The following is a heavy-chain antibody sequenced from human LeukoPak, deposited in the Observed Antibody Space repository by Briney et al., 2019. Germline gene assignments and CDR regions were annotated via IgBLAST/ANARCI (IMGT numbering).Heavy chain of an antibody. V-gene: IGHV4-61*02. CDR3: ARTLSIAVEFDP. CDR1: GGSISSGSYY. Sequence: SETLSLTCTVSGGSISSGSYYWSWIRQPAGKGLEWIGRIYTSGSTNYNPSLKSRVTISVDTSKNQFSLKLSSVTAADTAVYYCARTLSIAVEFDPWGQGTLVTVSS. D-gene: IGHD6-19*01. J-gene: IGHJ5*02. CDR2: IYTSGST.